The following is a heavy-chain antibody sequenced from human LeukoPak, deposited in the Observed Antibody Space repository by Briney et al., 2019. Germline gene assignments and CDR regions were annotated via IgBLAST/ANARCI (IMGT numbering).Heavy chain of an antibody. CDR3: ARHSIRWNCFDP. J-gene: IGHJ5*02. D-gene: IGHD4-23*01. Sequence: PSETLSLTCTVSGGSISSSSYYWGWIRQAPGKGLQWIGSIFYTGSTYYNPSLKSRVTISVDTSKNQFSLNVSSVIAADTAVYYCARHSIRWNCFDPWGQGTLVTVSS. CDR1: GGSISSSSYY. V-gene: IGHV4-39*01. CDR2: IFYTGST.